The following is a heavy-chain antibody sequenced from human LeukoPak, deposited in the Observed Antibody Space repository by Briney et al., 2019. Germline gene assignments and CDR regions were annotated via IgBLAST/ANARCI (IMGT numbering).Heavy chain of an antibody. CDR3: ARQPRGDYYFDY. CDR1: GFTFSSYS. J-gene: IGHJ4*02. D-gene: IGHD3-16*01. V-gene: IGHV3-21*01. CDR2: ISSSSSYI. Sequence: GGSLRLPCAASGFTFSSYSMNWVRQAPGKGLEWVSSISSSSSYIYYADSVKGRFTISRDNAKNSLYLQMNSLRAEDTAVYYCARQPRGDYYFDYWGQGTLVTVSS.